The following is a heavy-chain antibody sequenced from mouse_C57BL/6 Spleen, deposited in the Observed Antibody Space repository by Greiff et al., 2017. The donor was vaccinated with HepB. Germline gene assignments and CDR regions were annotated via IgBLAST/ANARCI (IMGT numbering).Heavy chain of an antibody. D-gene: IGHD1-1*01. CDR3: ARPYYYGSSLFAY. J-gene: IGHJ3*01. V-gene: IGHV1-53*01. CDR1: GYTFTSYW. CDR2: INPSNGGT. Sequence: VQLKESGTELVKPGASVKLSCKASGYTFTSYWMHWVKQRPGQGLEWIGNINPSNGGTNYNEKFKSKATLTVDKSSSTAYMQLSSLTSEDSAVYYCARPYYYGSSLFAYWGQGTLVTVSA.